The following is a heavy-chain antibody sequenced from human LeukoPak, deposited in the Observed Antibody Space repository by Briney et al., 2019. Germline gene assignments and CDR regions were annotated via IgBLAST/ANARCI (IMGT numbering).Heavy chain of an antibody. J-gene: IGHJ4*02. V-gene: IGHV3-23*01. CDR1: GFTFSSNA. CDR3: VKDLHFWSAGDY. CDR2: IGSSAGSI. Sequence: GGSLRLSCAASGFTFSSNAMTGVRKAPGKGLEWVSGIGSSAGSIHYADSVKGRFTISRDNSKNTLYLEMNSLRAEDTAVYYCVKDLHFWSAGDYWGQGTLVTVSS. D-gene: IGHD3-3*02.